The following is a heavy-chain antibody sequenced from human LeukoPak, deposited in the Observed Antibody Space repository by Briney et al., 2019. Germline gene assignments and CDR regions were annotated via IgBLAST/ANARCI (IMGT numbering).Heavy chain of an antibody. CDR2: ISGTTSGT. J-gene: IGHJ6*02. D-gene: IGHD1-14*01. Sequence: GGSLRLSCAASGFTFNSSAMSWVRQAPGKGLEWVSGISGTTSGTYYADSVKGRFTISRDNSKNTLFLQVNSLRAEDTAVYYCAKVRTYFYHGLDVWGQGTTVTVSS. V-gene: IGHV3-23*01. CDR1: GFTFNSSA. CDR3: AKVRTYFYHGLDV.